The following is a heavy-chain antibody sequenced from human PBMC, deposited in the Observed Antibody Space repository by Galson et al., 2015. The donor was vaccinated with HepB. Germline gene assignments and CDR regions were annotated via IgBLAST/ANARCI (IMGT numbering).Heavy chain of an antibody. J-gene: IGHJ6*01. D-gene: IGHD1-14*01. Sequence: LSLTCTVSGGSISYYYWSWIRQPPGKGLEWIGYIYYNGNTNYNLSLKSRVTISVDTTKNQFSLRQSHHDHRHIHEHSLHQGPIGLPPGTLLQEHLWG. CDR1: GGSISYYY. CDR2: IYYNGNT. V-gene: IGHV4-59*03. CDR3: HQGPIGLPPGTLLQEHL.